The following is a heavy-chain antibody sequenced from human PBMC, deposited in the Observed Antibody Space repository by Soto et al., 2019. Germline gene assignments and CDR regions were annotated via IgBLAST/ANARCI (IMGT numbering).Heavy chain of an antibody. V-gene: IGHV3-30*18. CDR1: GFTFSSCA. D-gene: IGHD2-8*02. Sequence: QVQLVESGGGVVQPGRSLRLSCVASGFTFSSCAMHWFRQVPGKGLEWVAVGTQDGTLYPYADSVKGRFSISRDNSRKTLYLQGNGLRPEDKAVYYCVKDRSDTWSFDYWGQGTLVTVSS. CDR2: GTQDGTLY. J-gene: IGHJ4*02. CDR3: VKDRSDTWSFDY.